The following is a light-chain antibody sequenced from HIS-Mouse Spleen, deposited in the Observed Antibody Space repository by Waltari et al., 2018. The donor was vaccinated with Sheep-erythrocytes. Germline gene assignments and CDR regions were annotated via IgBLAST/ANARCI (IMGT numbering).Light chain of an antibody. J-gene: IGLJ1*01. CDR3: CSYAGSYNHV. CDR2: DVS. CDR1: SSDVGGYNY. V-gene: IGLV2-11*01. Sequence: QSALTQPRSVSGSPGQSVPISCTGNSSDVGGYNYVSWYQQHPGKAPKLMIYDVSKRPSGVPDRFSGSKSGNTASLTISGLQAEDEADYYCCSYAGSYNHVFATGTKVTVL.